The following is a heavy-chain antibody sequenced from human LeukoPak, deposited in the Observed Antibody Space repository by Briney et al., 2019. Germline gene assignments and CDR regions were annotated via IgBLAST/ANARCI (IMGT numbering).Heavy chain of an antibody. CDR1: GGSISSCY. D-gene: IGHD6-6*01. CDR3: ARFSHSSGPLFDY. Sequence: PSEALSLTCTVSGGSISSCYWSWIRQPPGKGLEWIGYIYYSGSTNYNPSLKSRVTISVDTSKNQFSLKLSSVTAADTAVYYCARFSHSSGPLFDYWGQGTLVTVSS. J-gene: IGHJ4*02. V-gene: IGHV4-59*01. CDR2: IYYSGST.